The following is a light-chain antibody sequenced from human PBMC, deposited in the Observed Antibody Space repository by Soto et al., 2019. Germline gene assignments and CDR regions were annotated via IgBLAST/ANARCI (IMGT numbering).Light chain of an antibody. CDR3: SSYTTSSSILV. V-gene: IGLV2-14*03. J-gene: IGLJ2*01. CDR1: SSDVGGHNY. CDR2: DVS. Sequence: QSVLTQPASVSGSPGQSITISCTGTSSDVGGHNYVSWYQQHPGKGPKLIVYDVSNRPSGVSSRFSGSKSGNTASLTISGLQAEDEADYYCSSYTTSSSILVFGGGTKLTVL.